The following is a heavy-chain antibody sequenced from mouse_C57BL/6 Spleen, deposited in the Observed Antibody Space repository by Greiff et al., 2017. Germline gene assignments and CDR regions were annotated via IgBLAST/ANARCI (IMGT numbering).Heavy chain of an antibody. D-gene: IGHD4-1*01. V-gene: IGHV1-39*01. CDR3: ARSWDWSAWFAY. CDR2: ITPNYGTP. J-gene: IGHJ3*01. CDR1: GYSFTDYN. Sequence: EVQLQQSGPELVKPGASVKISCKASGYSFTDYNMNWVKQSNGKSLEWIGVITPNYGTPSYNQKFKGKATLTVDQSSSTAYMKHNSLTSEDSAVYYWARSWDWSAWFAYWGQGTLVTVSA.